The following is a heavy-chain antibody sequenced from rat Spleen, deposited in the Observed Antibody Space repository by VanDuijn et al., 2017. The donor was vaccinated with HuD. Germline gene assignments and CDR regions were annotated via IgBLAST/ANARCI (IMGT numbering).Heavy chain of an antibody. CDR2: IKAKSNNYAT. D-gene: IGHD1-11*01. Sequence: EVQVLESGGGLVQPGNSLKLSCATSGFTFSTAWMYWYRQFPEKRLEWVARIKAKSNNYATDYTESVKGRFTISRDDSKSTLYLQMDSLRSEDTATYYCARRSYGGYDWYFDFWGPGTMVTVSS. CDR3: ARRSYGGYDWYFDF. V-gene: IGHV6-6*01. CDR1: GFTFSTAW. J-gene: IGHJ1*01.